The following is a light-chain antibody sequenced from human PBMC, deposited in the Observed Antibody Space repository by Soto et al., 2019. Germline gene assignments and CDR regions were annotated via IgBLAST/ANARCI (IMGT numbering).Light chain of an antibody. J-gene: IGKJ3*01. CDR1: QSVNSVY. CDR3: QQYVTSPFT. CDR2: GSS. Sequence: ELVLTQSPGTLPLSPGERASLSCRADQSVNSVYLSWYQHKPGQAPRLLIYGSSDRATGIPVRFSGSGSGTDFTLTISRLEPEDFAVYYCQQYVTSPFTFGPGTKVAS. V-gene: IGKV3-20*01.